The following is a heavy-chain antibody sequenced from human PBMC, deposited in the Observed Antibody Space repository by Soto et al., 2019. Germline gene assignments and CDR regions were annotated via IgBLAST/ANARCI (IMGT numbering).Heavy chain of an antibody. CDR3: ARGYYDSSGYYWVFDY. CDR1: GFTFSSYS. V-gene: IGHV3-48*01. CDR2: ISSSSSTI. D-gene: IGHD3-22*01. J-gene: IGHJ4*02. Sequence: GGSLRLSCAASGFTFSSYSMNWVRQAPGKGLEWVSYISSSSSTIYYADSVKGRFTISRDNAKNSLYLQMNSLRAEDTAEYYCARGYYDSSGYYWVFDYWGQGTLVTVSS.